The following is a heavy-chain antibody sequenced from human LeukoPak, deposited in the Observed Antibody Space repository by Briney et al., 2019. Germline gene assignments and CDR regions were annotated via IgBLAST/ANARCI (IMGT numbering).Heavy chain of an antibody. D-gene: IGHD3-10*01. Sequence: GGSLRLSCAASGFTVSSNYMSWVRQAPGKGLEWVSVIYSGGSTYYADSVKGRFTISRDNSKNTLYLQMNSPRAEDTAVYYCARAEGSGSYFGYWGQGTLVTVSS. CDR2: IYSGGST. V-gene: IGHV3-53*01. CDR1: GFTVSSNY. CDR3: ARAEGSGSYFGY. J-gene: IGHJ4*02.